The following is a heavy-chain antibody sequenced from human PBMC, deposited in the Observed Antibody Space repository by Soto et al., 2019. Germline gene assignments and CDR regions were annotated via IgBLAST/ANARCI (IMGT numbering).Heavy chain of an antibody. V-gene: IGHV3-23*01. D-gene: IGHD6-13*01. CDR1: GFTFSSYA. J-gene: IGHJ5*02. Sequence: EVQLLESGGGLVQPGGSLRLSWAASGFTFSSYAMSWVRQAPGKGLEWVSAISGSGGSTYYADSVKGRFTISRDNSTNTQYLQMNSLRAEDTAVYYCAKVGRIAAAGTEFDPWGQGTLVTVSS. CDR2: ISGSGGST. CDR3: AKVGRIAAAGTEFDP.